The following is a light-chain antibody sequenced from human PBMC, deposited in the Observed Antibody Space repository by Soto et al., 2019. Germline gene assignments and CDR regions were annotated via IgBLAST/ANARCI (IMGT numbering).Light chain of an antibody. J-gene: IGKJ4*01. Sequence: PGERATLSCRASQSINSTYLAWYHQKPGQAPRLLIYGASTRATGIPDRFSGSASGTDFTLTISRLEPEDFAVYYCQQYGSSPVTFGGGTKVDIK. CDR2: GAS. CDR3: QQYGSSPVT. CDR1: QSINSTY. V-gene: IGKV3-20*01.